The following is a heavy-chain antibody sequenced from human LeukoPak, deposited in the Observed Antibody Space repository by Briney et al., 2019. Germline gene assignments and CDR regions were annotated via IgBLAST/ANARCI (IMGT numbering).Heavy chain of an antibody. Sequence: PGGSLRLSCAASGFTFSSYAMSWVRQAPGKGLEWVAHIKQDGSEKYYVDSVKGRFTISRDNAKNSLYLQMNSLRAEDTAVYYCARGGRSSSTSYAIPYYYDSSGYYPFDYWGQGTLVTVSS. D-gene: IGHD3-22*01. J-gene: IGHJ4*02. CDR1: GFTFSSYA. CDR3: ARGGRSSSTSYAIPYYYDSSGYYPFDY. CDR2: IKQDGSEK. V-gene: IGHV3-7*04.